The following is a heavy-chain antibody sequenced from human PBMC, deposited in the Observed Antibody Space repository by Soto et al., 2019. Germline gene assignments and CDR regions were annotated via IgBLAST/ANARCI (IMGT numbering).Heavy chain of an antibody. CDR1: GGSISSYY. Sequence: SETLSLTCTVSGGSISSYYWSWIRQPPGKGLEWIGYIYYSGSTNYNPSLKSRVTISVDTSKNQFSLKLSSVTAADTAVYYCARGGPAPLYMSSSWEFDYWGQGTLVTVSS. CDR2: IYYSGST. V-gene: IGHV4-59*01. J-gene: IGHJ4*02. CDR3: ARGGPAPLYMSSSWEFDY. D-gene: IGHD6-13*01.